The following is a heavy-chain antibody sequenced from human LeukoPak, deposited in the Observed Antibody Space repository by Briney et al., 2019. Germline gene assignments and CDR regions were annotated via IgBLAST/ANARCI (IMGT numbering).Heavy chain of an antibody. J-gene: IGHJ4*02. V-gene: IGHV3-23*01. CDR2: IGASGGST. Sequence: PRGSLRCSCAAAGFTFSSYAMSWVPQAPGKGLEWVSAIGASGGSTYYADSVKGRFTISRDNSKNTLYLQMNSLRAEDTAVYYCAKDSTGSYYKVLSGYFDYWGQGTLVTVSS. D-gene: IGHD1-26*01. CDR3: AKDSTGSYYKVLSGYFDY. CDR1: GFTFSSYA.